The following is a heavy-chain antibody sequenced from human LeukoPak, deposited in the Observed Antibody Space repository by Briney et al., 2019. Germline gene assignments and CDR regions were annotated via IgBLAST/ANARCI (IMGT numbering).Heavy chain of an antibody. J-gene: IGHJ4*02. V-gene: IGHV1-3*03. CDR1: GYTFTSYA. CDR3: ARMGSGWYHTFDY. D-gene: IGHD6-19*01. Sequence: ASVKVSCKASGYTFTSYAMHWVRQAPGQRLEWMGWINAGNGNTKYSQEFQDRVTITRDTSASTAHMELSSLRSEDMAVYYCARMGSGWYHTFDYWGQGTLVTVSS. CDR2: INAGNGNT.